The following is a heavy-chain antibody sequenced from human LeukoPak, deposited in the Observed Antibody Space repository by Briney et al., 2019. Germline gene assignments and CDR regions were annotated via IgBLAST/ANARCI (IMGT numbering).Heavy chain of an antibody. CDR2: IYSGGST. D-gene: IGHD2/OR15-2a*01. J-gene: IGHJ3*02. CDR3: ARYYVSSAFDI. CDR1: GFTFSSYS. Sequence: GGSLRLSCAASGFTFSSYSMNWVRQAPGKGLEWVSVIYSGGSTYYADSVKGRFTISRDNSKNTLYLQMNSPRAEDTAVYYCARYYVSSAFDIWGQGTMVTVSS. V-gene: IGHV3-66*01.